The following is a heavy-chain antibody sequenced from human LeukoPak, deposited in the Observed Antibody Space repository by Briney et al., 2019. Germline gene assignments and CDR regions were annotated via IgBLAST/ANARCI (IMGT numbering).Heavy chain of an antibody. CDR3: ARSNPAYYYDTSGYFDN. V-gene: IGHV1-8*01. CDR2: MNPHSGYT. D-gene: IGHD3-22*01. CDR1: GYTFTNYD. J-gene: IGHJ4*02. Sequence: GASVKVSCKASGYTFTNYDINWVRQATGQGLEWMGWMNPHSGYTGYAQKFQGRVTMTSNTSLTTAYMELSSLTSEDTAVYYCARSNPAYYYDTSGYFDNWGQGSLVTVSS.